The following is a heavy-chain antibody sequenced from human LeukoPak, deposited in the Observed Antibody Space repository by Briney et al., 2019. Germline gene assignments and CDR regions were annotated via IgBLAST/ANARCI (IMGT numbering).Heavy chain of an antibody. Sequence: APVKVSCKASGGTFSSYAISWVRQAPGQGLEWMGGIIPIFGTANYAQKFQGRVTITADESTSTAYMELSSLRSEDTAVYYCARDRDGSGTSAFDIWGQGTMVTVSS. D-gene: IGHD3-10*01. CDR1: GGTFSSYA. CDR3: ARDRDGSGTSAFDI. J-gene: IGHJ3*02. CDR2: IIPIFGTA. V-gene: IGHV1-69*13.